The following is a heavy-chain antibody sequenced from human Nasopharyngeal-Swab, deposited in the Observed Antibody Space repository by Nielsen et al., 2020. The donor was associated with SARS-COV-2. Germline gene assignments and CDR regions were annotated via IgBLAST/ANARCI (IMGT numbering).Heavy chain of an antibody. D-gene: IGHD1-26*01. V-gene: IGHV1-3*01. CDR3: ARDSGSYPDDAFDI. CDR1: GYTFTSYA. J-gene: IGHJ3*02. CDR2: INAGNGNT. Sequence: ASVKVSCKASGYTFTSYAMHWVRQAPGQRLEWMGWINAGNGNTKYSQKFQGRVTITRDTSASTAYMELSSLRSEDTAVYYCARDSGSYPDDAFDIWGQGTMVTVSS.